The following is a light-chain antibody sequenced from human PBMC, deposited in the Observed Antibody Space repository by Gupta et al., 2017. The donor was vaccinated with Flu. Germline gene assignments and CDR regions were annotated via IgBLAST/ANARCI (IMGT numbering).Light chain of an antibody. Sequence: EVVLAQFPATLSLSPGERATLSCRASQSIGRYLAWYQQKPGQSPTLLIYDAFTRDTGIPARFRGSGSGSGTDFTLTISSLEPEDFAVYYCQQRSKWPPTFGQGTRLAIK. CDR1: QSIGRY. V-gene: IGKV3-11*01. CDR3: QQRSKWPPT. CDR2: DAF. J-gene: IGKJ5*01.